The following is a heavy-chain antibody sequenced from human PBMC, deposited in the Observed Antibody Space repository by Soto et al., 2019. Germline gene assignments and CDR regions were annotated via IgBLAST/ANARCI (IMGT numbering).Heavy chain of an antibody. V-gene: IGHV3-23*01. D-gene: IGHD3-22*01. CDR2: ISGSGGST. J-gene: IGHJ4*02. CDR3: AKRGSGYYSPLDY. CDR1: GFTFSSYA. Sequence: GGSLRLSCAASGFTFSSYAMSWVRQAPGKGLEWVSAISGSGGSTYYADSVKGRFTISRDNSKNTLYPQMNSLRAEDTAVYYCAKRGSGYYSPLDYWGQGTLVTVSS.